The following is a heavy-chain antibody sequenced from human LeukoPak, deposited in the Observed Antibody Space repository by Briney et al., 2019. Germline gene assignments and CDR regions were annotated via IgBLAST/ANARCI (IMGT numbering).Heavy chain of an antibody. CDR1: GGSISGYY. J-gene: IGHJ6*03. CDR3: ARWGPQYYYYYMDV. D-gene: IGHD3-16*01. V-gene: IGHV4-59*12. Sequence: PWETLSLTCTVSGGSISGYYWGWIRQPPGKGLELIGYIYYSGSTNYNPSLKSRVTISVDTSKNQFSLKLSSVIAADTAVYYCARWGPQYYYYYMDVWGKGTTVTVSS. CDR2: IYYSGST.